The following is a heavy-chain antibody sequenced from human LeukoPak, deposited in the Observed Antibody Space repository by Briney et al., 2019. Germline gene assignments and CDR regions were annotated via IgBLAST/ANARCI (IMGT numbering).Heavy chain of an antibody. V-gene: IGHV4-34*01. Sequence: SETLSLTCAVYGGSFSGYYWSWIRQPPGKGLEWIGEINHSGSTNYNPSLKSRVTISVDRSKNQFSLKLSSVTAADTAVYYCARVSKLGYCSSTSCLFDYWGQGTLVTVSS. D-gene: IGHD2-2*01. CDR3: ARVSKLGYCSSTSCLFDY. CDR1: GGSFSGYY. J-gene: IGHJ4*02. CDR2: INHSGST.